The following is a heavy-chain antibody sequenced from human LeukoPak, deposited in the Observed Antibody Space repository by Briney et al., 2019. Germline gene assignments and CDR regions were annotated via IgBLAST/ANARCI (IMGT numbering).Heavy chain of an antibody. J-gene: IGHJ4*02. CDR2: IYYSGST. CDR1: GGSFSGYY. CDR3: AREYPAGRRPRSYYFDY. Sequence: SETLSLTCAVYGGSFSGYYWSWIRQPPGKGLEWIGYIYYSGSTNYNPSLKSRVTISVDTSKNQFSLKLSSVTAADTAVYYCAREYPAGRRPRSYYFDYWGQGTLVTVSS. D-gene: IGHD3-10*01. V-gene: IGHV4-59*01.